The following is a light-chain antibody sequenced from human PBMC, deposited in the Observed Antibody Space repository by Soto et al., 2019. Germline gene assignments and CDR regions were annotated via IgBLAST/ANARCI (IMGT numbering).Light chain of an antibody. V-gene: IGKV1-5*01. J-gene: IGKJ1*01. CDR3: QQYNSYSTWT. CDR1: QSISSW. CDR2: DAS. Sequence: DIQMTQSPSTLSASVGDRVTITCRASQSISSWLAWYQQKPGKDPKLLIYDASSLASGVPSRFSGSGSGTQFTLTISSLQPDDFATCYCQQYNSYSTWTFGQGTKVELK.